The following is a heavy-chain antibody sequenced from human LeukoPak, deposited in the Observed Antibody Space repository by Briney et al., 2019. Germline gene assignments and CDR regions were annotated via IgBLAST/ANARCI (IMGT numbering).Heavy chain of an antibody. D-gene: IGHD3-3*01. Sequence: GASVRVSCKASGYTFTGYYVHWVRQAPGQGPEWMGWIDPKSGVTNCAQKFQGRATMTRDTSISTAYMELSRLKYDDTAVYYCARAITDFWSGYMALDIWGQGTMVTVSS. V-gene: IGHV1-2*02. CDR1: GYTFTGYY. J-gene: IGHJ3*02. CDR3: ARAITDFWSGYMALDI. CDR2: IDPKSGVT.